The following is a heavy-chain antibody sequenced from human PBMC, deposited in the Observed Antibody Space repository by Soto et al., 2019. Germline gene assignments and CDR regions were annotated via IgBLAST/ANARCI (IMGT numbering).Heavy chain of an antibody. CDR2: ISSSSSYI. V-gene: IGHV3-21*01. CDR1: GFTFSSYI. CDR3: ARESSSGWYIGY. Sequence: MXLSCAASGFTFSSYIMNWFLQAPGKGLEWVSSISSSSSYIYYADSVKGRFTISRDNAKNSLYLQMNSLRAEDTAVYYCARESSSGWYIGYWGQGTLVTVSS. J-gene: IGHJ4*02. D-gene: IGHD6-19*01.